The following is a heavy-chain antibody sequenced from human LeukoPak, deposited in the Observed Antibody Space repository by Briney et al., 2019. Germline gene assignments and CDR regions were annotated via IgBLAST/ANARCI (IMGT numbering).Heavy chain of an antibody. CDR1: GGSISSSSYY. D-gene: IGHD3-22*01. V-gene: IGHV4-61*02. CDR3: ARVMDYYDGSGYPPPAAADY. CDR2: IYTSGST. J-gene: IGHJ4*02. Sequence: SETLSLTCTVSGGSISSSSYYWSWIRQPAGKGLEWIGRIYTSGSTNYNPSLKSRVTISVDTSKNQFSLKLSSVTAADTAVYYCARVMDYYDGSGYPPPAAADYWGQGTLVTVSS.